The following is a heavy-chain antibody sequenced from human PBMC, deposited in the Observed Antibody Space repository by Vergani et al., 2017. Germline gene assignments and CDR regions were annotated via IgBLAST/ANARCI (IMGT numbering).Heavy chain of an antibody. CDR3: VRGGRGDHGDFWSRLGP. J-gene: IGHJ5*02. V-gene: IGHV3-30-3*01. Sequence: VQLVESGGGLVQPGGSLRLSCVVSGFALNRLAMYWVPQAPGKGLEWVAVISNDGSNKYYADSVKGRFTIYKDNTVDMLSLQMNSLRPDDTAVYYCVRGGRGDHGDFWSRLGPWGQGTRVIVSS. D-gene: IGHD3-3*01. CDR2: ISNDGSNK. CDR1: GFALNRLA.